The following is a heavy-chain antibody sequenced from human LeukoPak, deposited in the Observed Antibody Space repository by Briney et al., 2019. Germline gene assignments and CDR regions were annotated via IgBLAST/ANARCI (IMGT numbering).Heavy chain of an antibody. V-gene: IGHV4-4*07. D-gene: IGHD1-26*01. CDR1: GGSISSFY. Sequence: TSETLSLTCTVSGGSISSFYWSWIRQPAGKGLEWIGRVYISGSTNYNPSLKSRVTMSVDISQNQVSLKLNSVTAADTAVYYCAREVLYSGSYYYFDYWGQGTLVTVSS. CDR2: VYISGST. J-gene: IGHJ4*02. CDR3: AREVLYSGSYYYFDY.